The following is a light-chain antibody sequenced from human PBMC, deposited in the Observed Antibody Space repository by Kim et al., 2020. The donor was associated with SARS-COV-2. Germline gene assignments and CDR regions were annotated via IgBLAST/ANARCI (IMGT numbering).Light chain of an antibody. CDR2: GAS. V-gene: IGKV3-20*01. Sequence: EIVLMQSPGTLSLSPGERATLSCRASQSVSSSYLSWYHQKPGQAPRLLIYGASSSTTGIADRISGSGSGTYFTLTISRLEPEVFAVYCCQQYGSSPLYTFGQGTKLEI. CDR1: QSVSSSY. CDR3: QQYGSSPLYT. J-gene: IGKJ2*01.